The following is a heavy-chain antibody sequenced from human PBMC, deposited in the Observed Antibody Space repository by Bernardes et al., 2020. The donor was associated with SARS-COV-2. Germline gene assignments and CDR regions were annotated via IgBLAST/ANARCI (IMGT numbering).Heavy chain of an antibody. CDR1: GGSISSSDYY. D-gene: IGHD1-26*01. Sequence: SETLSLTCPVSGGSISSSDYYWGWILQTPGKGLEWIGVAFYSGNTYYNPSLKSRVTISVDTSKNQFSLKLNSVTAADTAVYFCARQELHPLGYFYGFDVWGLGTAVTVSS. CDR3: ARQELHPLGYFYGFDV. V-gene: IGHV4-39*01. J-gene: IGHJ6*02. CDR2: AFYSGNT.